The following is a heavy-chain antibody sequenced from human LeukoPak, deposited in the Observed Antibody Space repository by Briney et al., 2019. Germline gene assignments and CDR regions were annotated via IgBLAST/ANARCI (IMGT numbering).Heavy chain of an antibody. Sequence: PSETLSLTCTVSGGSISTYYWSLIRQPAGKGLEWIGRIYASGNTNYNPSLKSRVTMSLDTSKNQFSLRLTSVTAADTAVYYCAREYSSSSGKNAFDVWGQGTMVTVSP. J-gene: IGHJ3*01. CDR1: GGSISTYY. D-gene: IGHD6-6*01. V-gene: IGHV4-4*07. CDR2: IYASGNT. CDR3: AREYSSSSGKNAFDV.